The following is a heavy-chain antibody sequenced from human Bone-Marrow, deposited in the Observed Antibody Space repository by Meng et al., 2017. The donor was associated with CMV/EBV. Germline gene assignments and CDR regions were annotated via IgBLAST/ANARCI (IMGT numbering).Heavy chain of an antibody. J-gene: IGHJ4*02. CDR2: INHSGST. CDR3: ARGREGDYFDY. V-gene: IGHV4-34*01. Sequence: SETLSLTCAVYGGSFSGYYWSWIRQPPGKGLEWIGEINHSGSTNYNPSLKSRVTISVDTSKNQFSLKLSYVTAADTAVYYCARGREGDYFDYWGQGTLVTVSS. D-gene: IGHD3-16*01. CDR1: GGSFSGYY.